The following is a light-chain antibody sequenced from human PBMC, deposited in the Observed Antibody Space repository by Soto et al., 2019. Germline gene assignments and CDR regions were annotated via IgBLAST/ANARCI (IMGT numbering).Light chain of an antibody. J-gene: IGKJ2*01. CDR2: GAS. CDR3: QQYGHSQYT. V-gene: IGKV3-20*01. CDR1: QSVTGSY. Sequence: EVVLTQSPGTLSLSPGERATLSCRASQSVTGSYLSWYRHKPGQTPRLLIYGASSRATGIPERLSGSGSGTDFTLTISSLEPEYFAVYCCQQYGHSQYTFGQGTKLEIK.